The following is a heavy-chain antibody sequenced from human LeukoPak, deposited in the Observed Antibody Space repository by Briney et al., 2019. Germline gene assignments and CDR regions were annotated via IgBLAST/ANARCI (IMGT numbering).Heavy chain of an antibody. V-gene: IGHV3-23*01. D-gene: IGHD4-17*01. CDR1: GFPFDNYA. CDR3: AKDKYGDSPFDY. J-gene: IGHJ4*02. CDR2: INAGGYGT. Sequence: GSLILSCAASGFPFDNYAMTWVRQAPGKGLEWVSTINAGGYGTYYADSVRGRFTISRDNSKNTLYLQMNSLRAEDTAVYYCAKDKYGDSPFDYWGQGTLVTVSS.